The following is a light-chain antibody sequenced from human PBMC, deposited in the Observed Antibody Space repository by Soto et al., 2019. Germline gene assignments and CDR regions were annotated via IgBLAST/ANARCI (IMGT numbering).Light chain of an antibody. CDR1: QYIRHD. Sequence: AIQVTQSPSSLSASVGDRVTITCRASQYIRHDLGWYQQKPGKAPKLLIFAASSLQSGVPSRFSGSGSGTDYTLTISSLQPEDFATYYCLQDYSYPLTFGHGTKVEI. CDR2: AAS. V-gene: IGKV1-6*01. CDR3: LQDYSYPLT. J-gene: IGKJ2*01.